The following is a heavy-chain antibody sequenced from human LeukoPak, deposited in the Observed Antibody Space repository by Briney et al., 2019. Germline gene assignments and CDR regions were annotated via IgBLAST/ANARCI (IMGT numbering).Heavy chain of an antibody. CDR3: ARVSERITIFGVVIAYFDY. Sequence: GASVKVSCKASGYTFTSYGINWVRQAPGQGLEWMGWISAYNGNTNYAQKLQGRVTMTTDTSTSTAYMELRSLRSDDTAVYYCARVSERITIFGVVIAYFDYWGQGTLVTVSS. CDR1: GYTFTSYG. J-gene: IGHJ4*02. D-gene: IGHD3-3*01. CDR2: ISAYNGNT. V-gene: IGHV1-18*01.